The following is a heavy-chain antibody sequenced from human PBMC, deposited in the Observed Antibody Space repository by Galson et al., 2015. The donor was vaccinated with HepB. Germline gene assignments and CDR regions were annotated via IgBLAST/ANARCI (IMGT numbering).Heavy chain of an antibody. D-gene: IGHD1-26*01. Sequence: CAISGDSVSSNSAAWNWIRQSPSRGLEWLGRTYFRSKWYYEYAVFVRSRITINPDTSKNQFSLQLNSVTPEDTAVYYCARGQWELQRAAFPIWGQGTVVTVSS. V-gene: IGHV6-1*01. CDR3: ARGQWELQRAAFPI. CDR2: TYFRSKWYY. J-gene: IGHJ3*02. CDR1: GDSVSSNSAA.